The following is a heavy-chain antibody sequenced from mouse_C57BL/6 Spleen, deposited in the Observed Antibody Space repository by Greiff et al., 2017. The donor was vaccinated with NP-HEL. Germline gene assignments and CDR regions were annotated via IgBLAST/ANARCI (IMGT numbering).Heavy chain of an antibody. D-gene: IGHD2-4*01. CDR3: ARPGGLRREGFAY. V-gene: IGHV1-69*01. Sequence: QVQLQQPGAELVMPGASVKLSCKASGYTFTSYWMHWVKQRPGQGLEWIGEIDPSDSYTNYNQKFKGKSTLTVDKSSSTAYMQLSSLTSEDSAVYYCARPGGLRREGFAYWGQGTLVTVSA. CDR1: GYTFTSYW. CDR2: IDPSDSYT. J-gene: IGHJ3*01.